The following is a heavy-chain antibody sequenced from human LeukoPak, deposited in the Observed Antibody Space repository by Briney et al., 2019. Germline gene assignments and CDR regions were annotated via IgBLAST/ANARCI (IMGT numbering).Heavy chain of an antibody. V-gene: IGHV4-59*01. J-gene: IGHJ5*02. Sequence: SETLSLTCTVSGAYISRYYWSWTRQPPGEGLDWIGYISYSATTNYNPSLMSRVTITVDTSKNQFSLKLSSVTAADTAVYYCARDMRGDFYDTSGLNWFDPWGQGTLVTVSS. CDR2: ISYSATT. CDR3: ARDMRGDFYDTSGLNWFDP. D-gene: IGHD3-22*01. CDR1: GAYISRYY.